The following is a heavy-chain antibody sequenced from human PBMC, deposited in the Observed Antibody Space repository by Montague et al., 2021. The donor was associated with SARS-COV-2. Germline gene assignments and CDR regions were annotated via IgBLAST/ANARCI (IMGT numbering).Heavy chain of an antibody. V-gene: IGHV3-30*04. Sequence: SLRLSCAASGFTFSSYAMHWVRQAPGKGLEWVAVISYDGSNKYYXDSVKGRFTISRDNSKNTLYLQMNSLRAEDTAVYYCARDNYDYVWGSYRYIYWGQGTRGTVSS. CDR1: GFTFSSYA. CDR2: ISYDGSNK. D-gene: IGHD3-16*02. J-gene: IGHJ4*02. CDR3: ARDNYDYVWGSYRYIY.